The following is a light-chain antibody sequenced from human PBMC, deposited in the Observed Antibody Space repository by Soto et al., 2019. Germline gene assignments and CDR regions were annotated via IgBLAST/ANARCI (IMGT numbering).Light chain of an antibody. Sequence: AFRMTQSPSSLSASTGDRVTIPCRASQDIGTYLAWYQQKPGKAPKLLIYAASSLQSGVPSRFSGSGSGTDFTLTISWLQSEDFATYYCQHYYNYPRTFGQGTKVDIK. CDR1: QDIGTY. CDR2: AAS. J-gene: IGKJ1*01. CDR3: QHYYNYPRT. V-gene: IGKV1-8*01.